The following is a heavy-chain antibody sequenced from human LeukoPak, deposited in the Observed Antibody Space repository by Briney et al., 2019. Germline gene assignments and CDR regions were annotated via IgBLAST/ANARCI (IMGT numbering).Heavy chain of an antibody. J-gene: IGHJ4*02. V-gene: IGHV4-39*01. CDR2: IYYSGST. CDR3: GVHAIRDYFDY. CDR1: GGSISSSSYY. D-gene: IGHD2-8*01. Sequence: SETLSLTCTVSGGSISSSSYYWGWIRQPPGKGLEWIGSIYYSGSTYYNPSLKSRVTISVDTSKDQFSLKLSSVTAADTAVYYCGVHAIRDYFDYWGQGTLVTVSS.